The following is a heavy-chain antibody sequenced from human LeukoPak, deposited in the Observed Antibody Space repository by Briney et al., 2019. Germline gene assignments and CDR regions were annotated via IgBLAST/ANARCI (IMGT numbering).Heavy chain of an antibody. CDR3: ARDDQPYSSSWYTGVGDY. V-gene: IGHV3-30*03. D-gene: IGHD6-13*01. J-gene: IGHJ4*02. Sequence: PGGSLRLSCAASGFTFSSYGMHWVRQAPGKGLEWVAVISYDGSNKYYADSVKGRFTISRDNSKNTLYLQMNSLRAEDTAVYYCARDDQPYSSSWYTGVGDYWGQGTLVTVSS. CDR2: ISYDGSNK. CDR1: GFTFSSYG.